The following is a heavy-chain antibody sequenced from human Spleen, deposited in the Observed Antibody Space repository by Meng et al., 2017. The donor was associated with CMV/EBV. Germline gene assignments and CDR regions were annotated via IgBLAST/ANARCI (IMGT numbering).Heavy chain of an antibody. Sequence: GESLKISCVASGFSFRSYAMHWVRHSPGKGLEWLALITYDGSTKYYAGPVRGRFTISRDNSNNTLSLQMNSLRAEDTAVYYCARDLTLRFLDNYFSFYGIDVWGRGTTVTVSS. CDR2: ITYDGSTK. CDR1: GFSFRSYA. D-gene: IGHD3-3*01. CDR3: ARDLTLRFLDNYFSFYGIDV. V-gene: IGHV3-30-3*01. J-gene: IGHJ6*02.